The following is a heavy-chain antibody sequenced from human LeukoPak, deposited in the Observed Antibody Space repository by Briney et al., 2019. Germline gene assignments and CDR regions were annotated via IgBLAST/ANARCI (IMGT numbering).Heavy chain of an antibody. Sequence: PGRSLRLSCAASGFTFDDYAMHWVRQAPGKGLEWVSDISWNSGSIGYADSVKGRFTISRDNAKNSLYLQMNSLRAEDMALYYCTKGYYDFWSDWDYMDVWGKGTTVTVSS. J-gene: IGHJ6*03. CDR1: GFTFDDYA. CDR2: ISWNSGSI. D-gene: IGHD3-3*01. V-gene: IGHV3-9*03. CDR3: TKGYYDFWSDWDYMDV.